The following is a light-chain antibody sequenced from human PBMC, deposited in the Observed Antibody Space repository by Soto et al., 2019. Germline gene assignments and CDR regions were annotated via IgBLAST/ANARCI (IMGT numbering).Light chain of an antibody. Sequence: QSVLTQPRSVSGSPKQSVTISCTGTSSDVGTYNYVSWFQQHPGKAPKLMISDVSKRPSGVLDRFSGSKSGNTASLTISGLQAEDEADYYCCSYAGSYILLFGGGTKLTVL. CDR3: CSYAGSYILL. V-gene: IGLV2-11*01. J-gene: IGLJ2*01. CDR1: SSDVGTYNY. CDR2: DVS.